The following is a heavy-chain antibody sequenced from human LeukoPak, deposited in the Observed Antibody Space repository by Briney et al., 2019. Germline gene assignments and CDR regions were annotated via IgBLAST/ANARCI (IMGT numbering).Heavy chain of an antibody. CDR2: IWYDGSNK. J-gene: IGHJ6*02. CDR1: GFTFSSYG. Sequence: GGSLRLSCAASGFTFSSYGMHWVRQAPGKGLAWVAVIWYDGSNKYYADSVKGRFTISRDNSKNTLYLQMNSLRAEDTAVYYCARDRGYSYSYFDDGMDVWGQGTTVTVSS. D-gene: IGHD5-18*01. V-gene: IGHV3-33*01. CDR3: ARDRGYSYSYFDDGMDV.